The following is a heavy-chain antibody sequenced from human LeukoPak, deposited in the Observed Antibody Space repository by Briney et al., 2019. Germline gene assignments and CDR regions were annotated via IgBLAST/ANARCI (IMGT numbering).Heavy chain of an antibody. CDR1: GGSISSYY. J-gene: IGHJ6*02. CDR3: ARCPSYYDSSGYYYYGMDV. Sequence: SETLSLTCTVSGGSISSYYWTWIRQPPGKGLEWIGNIYHSRSTNNNPSLKSRVTILVDTFKNQFSLKLSSVTAADTAVYYCARCPSYYDSSGYYYYGMDVWGQGTTVTVSS. D-gene: IGHD3-22*01. CDR2: IYHSRST. V-gene: IGHV4-59*08.